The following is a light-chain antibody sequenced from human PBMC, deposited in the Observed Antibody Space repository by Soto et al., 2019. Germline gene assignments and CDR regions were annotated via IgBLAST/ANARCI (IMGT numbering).Light chain of an antibody. CDR1: SSDVGGYNY. J-gene: IGLJ1*01. V-gene: IGLV2-14*01. Sequence: QSALTQPASVSESPGQSITISCTGTSSDVGGYNYVSWYQQHPGKAPKLMIYEVSNRPSGVSNRFSGSKSGNTASLTISGLHAEDEADYYCSSYTSISTYFFGTGNNLTVL. CDR2: EVS. CDR3: SSYTSISTYF.